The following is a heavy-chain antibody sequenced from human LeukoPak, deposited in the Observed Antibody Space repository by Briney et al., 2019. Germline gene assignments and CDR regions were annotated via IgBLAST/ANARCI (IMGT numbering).Heavy chain of an antibody. CDR2: IYYSGST. CDR1: GGSISSYY. J-gene: IGHJ4*02. CDR3: ASQYSSGWYVADY. D-gene: IGHD6-19*01. V-gene: IGHV4-59*08. Sequence: SETLSLTCTVSGGSISSYYWSWIRQPPGKGLEWIGYIYYSGSTNYNPSLKSRVTISVDTSKNQFSLKLSSVTAADTAVYYCASQYSSGWYVADYWGQGTLVTVSS.